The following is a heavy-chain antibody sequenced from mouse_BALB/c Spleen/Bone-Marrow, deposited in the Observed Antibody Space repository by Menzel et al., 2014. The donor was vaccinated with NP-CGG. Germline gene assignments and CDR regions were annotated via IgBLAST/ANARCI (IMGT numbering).Heavy chain of an antibody. Sequence: VQLRQSGAEIVKPGASVKSSCTTSGFNIEDSYIYWMKQRPEQGLEWIGRIDPANGNTKYDPKFQGKATITVDASSATAYLQLSGLTSEDTAVYYCARNYGSSLDYWGQGTTLTVSS. CDR1: GFNIEDSY. CDR2: IDPANGNT. CDR3: ARNYGSSLDY. V-gene: IGHV14-3*02. J-gene: IGHJ2*01. D-gene: IGHD1-1*01.